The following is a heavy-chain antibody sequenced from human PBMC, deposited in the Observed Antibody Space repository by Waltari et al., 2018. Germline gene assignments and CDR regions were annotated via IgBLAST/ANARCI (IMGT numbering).Heavy chain of an antibody. V-gene: IGHV4-30-2*01. CDR1: GGSLSRGHC. D-gene: IGHD4-17*01. J-gene: IGHJ5*02. Sequence: QLQLQESGSGLVRPSQTLSLTCAVSGGSLSRGHCWSWIRQAPGKGLEWIAYIYHSGSTYYNPSLKSRVTISVDTSKNQFSLKLTSVTAADTAVYYCARYDDYSSSFDPWGQGTLVTVSS. CDR3: ARYDDYSSSFDP. CDR2: IYHSGST.